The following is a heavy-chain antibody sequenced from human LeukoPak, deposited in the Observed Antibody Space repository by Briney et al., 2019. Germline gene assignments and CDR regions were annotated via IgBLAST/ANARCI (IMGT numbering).Heavy chain of an antibody. J-gene: IGHJ4*02. CDR1: GGSITSLY. D-gene: IGHD6-13*01. CDR2: IYTTGST. Sequence: SETLSLTCTVSGGSITSLYWSWVRQAAGKGLEWIGRIYTTGSTNYNPSLKSRVTMSIDKSKNQFSLNLTSVAAADTAIYFCARDFLTSSWYSQSFFDFWGQGILVTVSS. CDR3: ARDFLTSSWYSQSFFDF. V-gene: IGHV4-4*07.